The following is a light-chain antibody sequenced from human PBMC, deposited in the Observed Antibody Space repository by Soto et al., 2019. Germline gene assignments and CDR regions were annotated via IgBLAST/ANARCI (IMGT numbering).Light chain of an antibody. CDR1: SSDGGGYNY. J-gene: IGLJ2*01. CDR2: EVS. V-gene: IGLV2-14*01. CDR3: SSYTSRSIVV. Sequence: QSALTQHASVSGSPGQSITISCTGTSSDGGGYNYVSWYQQHPGKAPKVMIYEVSNRPSGVSNRFSGSKSGNTASLTISGLQAEDAADYYCSSYTSRSIVVFGGGTKVNVL.